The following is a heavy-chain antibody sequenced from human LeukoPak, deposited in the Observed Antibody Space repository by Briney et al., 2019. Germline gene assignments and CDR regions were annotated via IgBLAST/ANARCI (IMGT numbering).Heavy chain of an antibody. Sequence: PGESLKFSGKGFGYSFTSYWIGWVRQLPGKGLEGMGIIYPGDSDTRYSPSFQGQATISADKSISTAYLQWSSLKASDTAMYYCARHDYYDSSGYTDYWGQGTLVTVSS. V-gene: IGHV5-51*01. CDR1: GYSFTSYW. CDR2: IYPGDSDT. CDR3: ARHDYYDSSGYTDY. J-gene: IGHJ4*02. D-gene: IGHD3-22*01.